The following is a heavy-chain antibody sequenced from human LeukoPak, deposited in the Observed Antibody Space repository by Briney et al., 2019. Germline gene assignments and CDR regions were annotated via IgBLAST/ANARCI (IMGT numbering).Heavy chain of an antibody. V-gene: IGHV3-15*01. J-gene: IGHJ4*02. D-gene: IGHD7-27*01. CDR1: GFTFSNAW. CDR3: TTGNWGSFSY. Sequence: PGGSLRLSFAATGFTFSNAWMNWVRQAPGKGLEWVGRIKSKTDGGTTGYVAPVKGRFTISRDDSKHTLYLQVNSLKTEDTAVYYCTTGNWGSFSYWGQGTLVTVSS. CDR2: IKSKTDGGTT.